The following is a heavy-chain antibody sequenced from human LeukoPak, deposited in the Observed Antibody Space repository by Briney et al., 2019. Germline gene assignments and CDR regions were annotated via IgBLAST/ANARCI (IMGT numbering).Heavy chain of an antibody. D-gene: IGHD6-13*01. CDR3: ARDRLSAAGRGG. CDR1: GFTFTAYD. CDR2: INTNSGDT. J-gene: IGHJ4*02. Sequence: ASVKVSCRASGFTFTAYDLHWVRQAPGHGPEWMGRINTNSGDTNYGQKFQDRVTMTRDTSITTVYMELSRLTSDDTAAYYCARDRLSAAGRGGWGPGTLVTVSS. V-gene: IGHV1-2*06.